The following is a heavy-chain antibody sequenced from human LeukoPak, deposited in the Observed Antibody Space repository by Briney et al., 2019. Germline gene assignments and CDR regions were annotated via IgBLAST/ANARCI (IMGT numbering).Heavy chain of an antibody. J-gene: IGHJ5*02. V-gene: IGHV3-23*01. Sequence: PGGSLRLSCAASGFSFSSYAMSWVRQAPGKGLEWVSAISGSGGSTYYADSVKGRFTISRDNSKNTLYLQMNSLRAEDTAVYYCAKDAGYSSGWYRLGRFDHWAQGTLVTVSS. D-gene: IGHD6-19*01. CDR3: AKDAGYSSGWYRLGRFDH. CDR2: ISGSGGST. CDR1: GFSFSSYA.